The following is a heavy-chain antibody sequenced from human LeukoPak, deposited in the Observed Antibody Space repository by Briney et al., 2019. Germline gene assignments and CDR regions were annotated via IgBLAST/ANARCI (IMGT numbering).Heavy chain of an antibody. CDR2: ISGSGGST. CDR3: AKATVGSRWGSS. J-gene: IGHJ4*02. Sequence: PGGSLRLSCAASGFTFSSYSMNWVRQAPGKGLEWVSGISGSGGSTYYADSVKGRFTISRDNSKNTVYLQMNSLRAEDTAVYYCAKATVGSRWGSSWGQGTLVTVSS. V-gene: IGHV3-23*01. D-gene: IGHD4-11*01. CDR1: GFTFSSYS.